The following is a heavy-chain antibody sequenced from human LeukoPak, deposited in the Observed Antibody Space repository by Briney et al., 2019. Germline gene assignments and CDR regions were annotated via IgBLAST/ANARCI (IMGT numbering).Heavy chain of an antibody. CDR1: GGSIGDYY. V-gene: IGHV4-59*08. CDR2: MHYSGIQ. CDR3: ARHGGSAFYFHHQRAFDI. Sequence: PSETLSLTCIVTGGSIGDYYWSWIRQAPGRGLEWIAYMHYSGIQNYNPSLKSRATVSIATSINQFSLRVDSVTAADTAAYYCARHGGSAFYFHHQRAFDIWGQGTVVTVSS. J-gene: IGHJ3*02. D-gene: IGHD3-10*01.